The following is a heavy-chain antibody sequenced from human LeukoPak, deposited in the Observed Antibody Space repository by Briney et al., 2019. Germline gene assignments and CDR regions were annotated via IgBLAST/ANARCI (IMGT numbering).Heavy chain of an antibody. V-gene: IGHV4-59*01. CDR2: IYYSGST. J-gene: IGHJ3*02. CDR1: GGSISGYY. D-gene: IGHD3-3*01. CDR3: ARDGDFWSAEDAFDI. Sequence: SETLSLTCIVSGGSISGYYWSWIRQPPGKGLEWIGSIYYSGSTNYNPSLKSRVTISVDTSKNQFSLKLSSVTAADTAVYYCARDGDFWSAEDAFDIWGQGTMVTVSS.